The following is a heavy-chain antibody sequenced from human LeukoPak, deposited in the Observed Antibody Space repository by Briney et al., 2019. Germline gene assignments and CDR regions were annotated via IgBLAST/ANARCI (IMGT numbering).Heavy chain of an antibody. CDR1: GGSISSGYW. CDR3: ARNAYYSADY. D-gene: IGHD2/OR15-2a*01. Sequence: PSETLSLTCDVSGGSISSGYWWSWVRQPPGKGLEWIGEIHHSGSTNYNPSLKSRVTISVDKSKNQFSVMLTPVTAADMAVYYCARNAYYSADYWGQGTLVTVSS. V-gene: IGHV4-4*02. CDR2: IHHSGST. J-gene: IGHJ4*02.